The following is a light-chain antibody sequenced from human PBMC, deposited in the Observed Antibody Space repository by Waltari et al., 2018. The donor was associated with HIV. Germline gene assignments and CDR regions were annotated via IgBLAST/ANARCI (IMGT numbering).Light chain of an antibody. CDR1: QSVSNSY. Sequence: EIVLTQSPATLSLSPGEGAVLSCRAGQSVSNSYVAWYQQKVGQAPSLLIYGASRRAIGIPDRFSGSGSGTDFTLTISGLEPEDFAVYYCQQYGSSPITFGQGTRLEIK. J-gene: IGKJ5*01. V-gene: IGKV3-20*01. CDR2: GAS. CDR3: QQYGSSPIT.